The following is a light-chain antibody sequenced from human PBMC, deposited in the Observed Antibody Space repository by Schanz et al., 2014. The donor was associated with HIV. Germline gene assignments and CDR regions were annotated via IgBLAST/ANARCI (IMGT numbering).Light chain of an antibody. CDR1: QTITSNF. J-gene: IGKJ1*01. CDR3: QQYSSSPRT. V-gene: IGKV3-20*01. CDR2: GAS. Sequence: EIVLTQSPGTLSLFPGERAALSCRASQTITSNFLAWYQQRPGQAPRLLIYGASNRATGVPDRFSGSGSGTDFILTISRLEPEDFAVYYCQQYSSSPRTFGQGTKVEI.